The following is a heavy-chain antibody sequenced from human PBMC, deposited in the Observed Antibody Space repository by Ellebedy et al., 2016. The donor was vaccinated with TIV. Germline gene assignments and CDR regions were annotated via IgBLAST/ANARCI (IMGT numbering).Heavy chain of an antibody. CDR1: GFSFSSYW. Sequence: GESLKISCAASGFSFSSYWMSWVRQVPGKGLEWVANIRQDGSEKYYVDSVKGRFTISRDNAKNSLFLQMNSLRAEDTSVYYCATDGSYGDYRFPAHAFTMWGQGTMVTVSS. V-gene: IGHV3-7*01. CDR2: IRQDGSEK. D-gene: IGHD4-17*01. CDR3: ATDGSYGDYRFPAHAFTM. J-gene: IGHJ3*02.